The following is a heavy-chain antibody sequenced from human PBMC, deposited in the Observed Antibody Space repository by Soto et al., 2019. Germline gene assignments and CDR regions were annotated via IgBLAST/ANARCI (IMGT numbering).Heavy chain of an antibody. D-gene: IGHD3-16*02. V-gene: IGHV3-9*01. CDR2: ISWNSGSI. J-gene: IGHJ4*02. CDR1: GFTFDDYA. Sequence: GGSLRLSCAASGFTFDDYAMHWVRQAPGKGLEWVSGISWNSGSIGYADSVKGRFTISRDNAKNSLYLQMNSLRAEDTALYYCAKDKGPHPVTYFDYWGQGTLVTVSS. CDR3: AKDKGPHPVTYFDY.